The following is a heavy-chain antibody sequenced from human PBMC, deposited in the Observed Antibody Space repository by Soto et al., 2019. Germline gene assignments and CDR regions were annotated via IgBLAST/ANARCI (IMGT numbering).Heavy chain of an antibody. V-gene: IGHV4-59*08. Sequence: QLQLQESGPGLVKPSETLSLTCTVSGASITSYYWSWIRQSPEKGLEWIGYIYDTGSTIYNPSLKRRLTISLDTSMNQFSLKLTAVSAADTAVYYCAGDIRTGSYRFDYWGQGTLVTVSS. CDR2: IYDTGST. D-gene: IGHD3-16*02. J-gene: IGHJ4*02. CDR3: AGDIRTGSYRFDY. CDR1: GASITSYY.